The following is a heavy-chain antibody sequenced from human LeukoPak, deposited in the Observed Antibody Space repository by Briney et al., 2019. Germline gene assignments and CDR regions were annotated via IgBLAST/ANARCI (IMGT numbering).Heavy chain of an antibody. CDR3: ATDVAVPTGAFDI. V-gene: IGHV1-18*01. D-gene: IGHD2-2*01. CDR1: GYTFTSYG. Sequence: ASVKVSCKASGYTFTSYGISWVRQAPGQGLEWMGWISAYNGNTNYAQTLQGRVTMTTDTSTSTAYMELRSLRSEDTAVYYCATDVAVPTGAFDIWGQGTMVTVSS. CDR2: ISAYNGNT. J-gene: IGHJ3*02.